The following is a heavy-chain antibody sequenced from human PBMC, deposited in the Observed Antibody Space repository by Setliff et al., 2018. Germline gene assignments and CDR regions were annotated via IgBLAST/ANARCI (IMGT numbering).Heavy chain of an antibody. CDR3: ARDQGSYGYRAFDS. D-gene: IGHD3-16*01. CDR2: IHYRGTT. Sequence: SETLSLTCTVSGDSITSGTYYWGWIRQPPGKGLEWIGRIHYRGTTYSNVSLASRFTISRDNAKSSLYLQMNSLRAEDTAVYYCARDQGSYGYRAFDSWGQGALVTVSS. V-gene: IGHV4-39*02. CDR1: GDSITSGTYY. J-gene: IGHJ4*02.